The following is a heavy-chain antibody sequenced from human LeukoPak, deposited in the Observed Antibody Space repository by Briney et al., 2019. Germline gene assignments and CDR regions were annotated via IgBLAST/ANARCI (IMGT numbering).Heavy chain of an antibody. CDR1: GYTFTGYA. CDR2: INAGNGNT. Sequence: ASVKVSCKASGYTFTGYAMHWVRQAPGQRLEWMGWINAGNGNTKYSQKFQGRVTITRDTSASTAYMELSSLRSEDTAVYYCARAYYYDSSGYYYYFDYWGQGTLVTVSS. CDR3: ARAYYYDSSGYYYYFDY. J-gene: IGHJ4*02. D-gene: IGHD3-22*01. V-gene: IGHV1-3*01.